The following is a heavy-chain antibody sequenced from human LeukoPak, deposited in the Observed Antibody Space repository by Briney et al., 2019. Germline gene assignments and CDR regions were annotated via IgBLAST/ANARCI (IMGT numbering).Heavy chain of an antibody. CDR3: AKDLRTYWYFDL. J-gene: IGHJ2*01. CDR2: ISYDGSNK. Sequence: GRSLRLSCAASGFTFSSYGMHWVRQAPGKGLEWVAVISYDGSNKYYADSVKGRFTISRDNSKNTLYLQMNSLRAEDTAVYYCAKDLRTYWYFDLWGRGTLVTVSS. CDR1: GFTFSSYG. V-gene: IGHV3-30*18.